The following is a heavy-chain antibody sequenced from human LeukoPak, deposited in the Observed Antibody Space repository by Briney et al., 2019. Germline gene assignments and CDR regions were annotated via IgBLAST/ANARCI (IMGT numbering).Heavy chain of an antibody. CDR1: GGSISSYY. CDR3: ARDGIVGATGSLYAFDI. V-gene: IGHV4-30-4*08. J-gene: IGHJ3*02. D-gene: IGHD1-26*01. CDR2: IYYSGST. Sequence: KSSETLSLTCTVSGGSISSYYWSWIRQPPGKGLEWIGYIYYSGSTYYNPSLKSRVTISVDTSKNQFSLKLSSVTAADTAVYCCARDGIVGATGSLYAFDIWGQGTMVTVSS.